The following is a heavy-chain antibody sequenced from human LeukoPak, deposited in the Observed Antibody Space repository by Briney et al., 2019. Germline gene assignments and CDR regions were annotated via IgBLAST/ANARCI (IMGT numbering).Heavy chain of an antibody. CDR1: GFTFSDYY. V-gene: IGHV3-11*04. D-gene: IGHD1-26*01. J-gene: IGHJ4*02. CDR3: ARVRGSYSVDY. Sequence: GGSLRLSCATSGFTFSDYYMSWIRQAPGKGLEWVSYISSSASTMYYADSVKGRFTIFRDYAKNSLHLQMNSLRAEDTAVYYCARVRGSYSVDYWGQGTLVTVSS. CDR2: ISSSASTM.